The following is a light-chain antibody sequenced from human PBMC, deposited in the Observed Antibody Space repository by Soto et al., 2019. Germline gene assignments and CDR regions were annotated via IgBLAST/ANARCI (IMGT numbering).Light chain of an antibody. CDR2: GAS. Sequence: EIVLTQSPGTLSLSPGERATLSCRASQSVSSNNLAWYQQKLGRAPRLLISGASRRATGIPDRFSGSGSGTDFTLTITSLEPEDFAVYYWQQYGTSPRTFGQGTRLEIK. V-gene: IGKV3-20*01. CDR3: QQYGTSPRT. CDR1: QSVSSNN. J-gene: IGKJ5*01.